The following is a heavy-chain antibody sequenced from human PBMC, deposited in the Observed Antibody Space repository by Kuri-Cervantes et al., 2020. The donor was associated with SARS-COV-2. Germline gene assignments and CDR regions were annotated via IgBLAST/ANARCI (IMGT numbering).Heavy chain of an antibody. D-gene: IGHD3-3*01. J-gene: IGHJ4*02. Sequence: ESLKISCSVSGDSISTGYYWNWIRQSPEKGLEWIGSVHHSGSTYYNPSLKSRVTISVDTSKNQFSLKLSSVTAADTAVYYCARAGVRELRFLDLVYVPDYWGQGTLVTVSS. V-gene: IGHV4-38-2*02. CDR3: ARAGVRELRFLDLVYVPDY. CDR2: VHHSGST. CDR1: GDSISTGYY.